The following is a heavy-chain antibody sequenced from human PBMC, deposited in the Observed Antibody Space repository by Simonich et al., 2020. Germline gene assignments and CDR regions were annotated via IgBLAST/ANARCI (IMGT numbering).Heavy chain of an antibody. CDR2: ISSSGSTI. J-gene: IGHJ6*02. D-gene: IGHD6-6*01. Sequence: EVQLVESGGGLVQPGGSLRLSCAASGFTFSSYEMNWVRQAPGKGLEWVSYISSSGSTIYYANSVKGRITISRDNAKNSLYLQMNSLRAEDTAVYYCARDFRLQLVEIGTYYYYGMDVWGQGTTVTVSS. V-gene: IGHV3-48*03. CDR1: GFTFSSYE. CDR3: ARDFRLQLVEIGTYYYYGMDV.